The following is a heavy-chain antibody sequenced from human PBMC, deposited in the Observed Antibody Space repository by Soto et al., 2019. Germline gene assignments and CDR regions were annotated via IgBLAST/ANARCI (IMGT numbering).Heavy chain of an antibody. Sequence: EVQLLESGGGLVQPGGSLRLSCAASGFIFNPYAMTWVRQAPGKGLEWVSAIGGSGGNTYYAASVKGRFTISRDNSKDTVDLEMNRLRVDDTAVYFCARVASDYINSADHWGQGILVTVSS. CDR2: IGGSGGNT. CDR3: ARVASDYINSADH. D-gene: IGHD4-4*01. V-gene: IGHV3-23*01. J-gene: IGHJ4*02. CDR1: GFIFNPYA.